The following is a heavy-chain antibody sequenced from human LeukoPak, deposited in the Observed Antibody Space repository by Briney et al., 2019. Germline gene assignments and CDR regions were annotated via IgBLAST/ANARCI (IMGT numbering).Heavy chain of an antibody. J-gene: IGHJ5*02. Sequence: GGSLRLSCAASGCTFSSYAMSWVRQAPGKGLEWVSAISGSGGSTYYADSVKGRFTISRDNSKNTLYLQMNSLRAEDTAVYYCAKDEKEGNWFDPWGQGTLVTVSS. CDR1: GCTFSSYA. CDR3: AKDEKEGNWFDP. CDR2: ISGSGGST. V-gene: IGHV3-23*01.